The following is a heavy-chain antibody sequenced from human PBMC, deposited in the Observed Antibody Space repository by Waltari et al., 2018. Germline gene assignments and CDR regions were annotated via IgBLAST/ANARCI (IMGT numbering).Heavy chain of an antibody. CDR2: IWNDGSNP. V-gene: IGHV3-33*01. J-gene: IGHJ4*02. Sequence: QVHLVESGGGVVQPGRSLRLSWAASGITFSLSGMHWVRQAPGKGLEWVDCIWNDGSNPNYADSVKGRFTISRDNSKNTLYLQMDSLRGEDTAVYYCATEQYYNYAWAFDYWGQGTLVTVSS. CDR3: ATEQYYNYAWAFDY. CDR1: GITFSLSG. D-gene: IGHD5-18*01.